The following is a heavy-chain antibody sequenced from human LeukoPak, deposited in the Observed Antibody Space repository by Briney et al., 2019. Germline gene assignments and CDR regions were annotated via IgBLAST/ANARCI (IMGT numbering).Heavy chain of an antibody. J-gene: IGHJ4*02. Sequence: SETLSLTCSVSIGSISSSKWWSWVRQSPVKGLEWIGEIYLYGTTNYNPSFTSRVTMSVDRSRNQFSLKLTSVTAADTAVYYCARGRIAVAGVWGQGTLVTVSS. D-gene: IGHD6-19*01. CDR3: ARGRIAVAGV. CDR1: IGSISSSKW. V-gene: IGHV4-4*02. CDR2: IYLYGTT.